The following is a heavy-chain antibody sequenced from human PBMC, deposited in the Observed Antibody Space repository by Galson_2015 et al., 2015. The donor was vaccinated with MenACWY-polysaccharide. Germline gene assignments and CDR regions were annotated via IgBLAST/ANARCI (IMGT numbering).Heavy chain of an antibody. D-gene: IGHD1-1*01. V-gene: IGHV3-7*01. CDR3: ARDGGRTIGTTQRGY. CDR1: GFTFHDFW. CDR2: INQYGSEK. Sequence: SLRLSCAASGFTFHDFWLSWVRQAPGKGLEWVANINQYGSEKYYVDSVKGRFTISRDNAKNSLYLQMNSLRAEDTAVYYCARDGGRTIGTTQRGYWGQGTLVTVSS. J-gene: IGHJ4*02.